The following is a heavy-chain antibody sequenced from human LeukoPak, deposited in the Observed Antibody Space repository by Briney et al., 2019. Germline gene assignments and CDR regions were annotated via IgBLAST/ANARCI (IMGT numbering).Heavy chain of an antibody. CDR2: LSGSGGHP. CDR1: GFTFRSYA. Sequence: GGSLRLSCTASGFTFRSYAMSWVRQAPGRGLEWVSTLSGSGGHPYYTDSVKGRFTISRDNSKNTLYLQMNSLRAEDTAVYYCAHGYSDTSGYYGSLDYWGQGTLVTVSS. J-gene: IGHJ4*02. D-gene: IGHD3-22*01. CDR3: AHGYSDTSGYYGSLDY. V-gene: IGHV3-23*01.